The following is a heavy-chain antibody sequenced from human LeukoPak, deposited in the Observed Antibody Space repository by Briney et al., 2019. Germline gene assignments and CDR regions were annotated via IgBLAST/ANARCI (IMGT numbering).Heavy chain of an antibody. D-gene: IGHD5-12*01. CDR1: GYSFTSYW. CDR2: IYPGDSDT. Sequence: GESLKISCKGSGYSFTSYWIGWVRQMPGKGLEWMGIIYPGDSDTRYSPSFQGQVTISADKSISTAYLQWSSLKASDTAMYYCARSAWRGYDPRNFDYWGQGTLVTVSS. V-gene: IGHV5-51*01. J-gene: IGHJ4*02. CDR3: ARSAWRGYDPRNFDY.